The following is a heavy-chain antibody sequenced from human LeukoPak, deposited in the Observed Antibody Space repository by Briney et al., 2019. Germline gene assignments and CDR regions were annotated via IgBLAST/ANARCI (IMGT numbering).Heavy chain of an antibody. J-gene: IGHJ4*02. CDR3: AREWFTTVTSSYNDY. Sequence: SETLSLTCAVYGGSFSGYYWSWIRQPPGKGLEWIGEINHSGSTNYNPSLKGRVTISVDTSKNQFSLKLSSVTAADTAVYYCAREWFTTVTSSYNDYWGQGTLVTVSS. CDR1: GGSFSGYY. CDR2: INHSGST. V-gene: IGHV4-34*01. D-gene: IGHD4-11*01.